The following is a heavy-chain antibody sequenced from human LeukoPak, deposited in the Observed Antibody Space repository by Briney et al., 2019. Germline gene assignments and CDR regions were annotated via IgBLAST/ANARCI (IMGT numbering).Heavy chain of an antibody. CDR1: GYTFTSYY. V-gene: IGHV1-46*01. CDR3: ARDLEGAVAGRLFYY. Sequence: ASVTVSCTASGYTFTSYYMHWVRHAPAQGLEWMGIINPSGGSTSYAQKFQGRVTMTRDMSTGTVYMELSSLRSEDTAVYYCARDLEGAVAGRLFYYWGQGTLVTVSS. D-gene: IGHD6-19*01. CDR2: INPSGGST. J-gene: IGHJ4*02.